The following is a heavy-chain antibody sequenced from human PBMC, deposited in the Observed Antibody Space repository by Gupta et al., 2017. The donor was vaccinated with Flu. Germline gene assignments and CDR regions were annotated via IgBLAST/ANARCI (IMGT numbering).Heavy chain of an antibody. CDR1: GFTFSSYS. Sequence: EVQLVESGGGLVKHGGSLRLSCAASGFTFSSYSMNWVRQAPGKGLEWVSSISSSSSYIYYADSVKGRITISRDNAKNSLYLQMNSLRAEDTAVYYCARDRWYYYDSSGYYPGDAFDIWGQGTMVTVSS. CDR2: ISSSSSYI. CDR3: ARDRWYYYDSSGYYPGDAFDI. J-gene: IGHJ3*02. V-gene: IGHV3-21*01. D-gene: IGHD3-22*01.